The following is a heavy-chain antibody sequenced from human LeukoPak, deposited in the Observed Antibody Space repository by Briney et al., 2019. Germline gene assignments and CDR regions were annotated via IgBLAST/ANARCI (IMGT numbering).Heavy chain of an antibody. D-gene: IGHD1-1*01. CDR1: GYTFTGYY. J-gene: IGHJ4*02. V-gene: IGHV1-2*02. CDR3: ASLDKGNDVVLDY. Sequence: GASVKVSCKASGYTFTGYYMHWVRQAPGQGLEWMGWINPNSGGTNYAQKFQGRVTMTRDTSISTAYLELSRLRSDDTAVYYCASLDKGNDVVLDYWGQGTRVTVSS. CDR2: INPNSGGT.